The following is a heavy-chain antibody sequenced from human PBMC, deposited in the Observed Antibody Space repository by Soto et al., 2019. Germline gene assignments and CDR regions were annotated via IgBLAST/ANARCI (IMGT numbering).Heavy chain of an antibody. V-gene: IGHV3-21*01. CDR2: ISSSGSYI. Sequence: EVQLVESGGGLVKPGGSLRLSCAASGFTFSSYSMGWVRQAPGKGLEWVAYISSSGSYIYYADSVKGRFTVSRDNAKKSVLLQMNSLRAEDTAVYYCARGGYELNSFGPWGQGTLVTVSS. D-gene: IGHD6-25*01. CDR1: GFTFSSYS. J-gene: IGHJ5*02. CDR3: ARGGYELNSFGP.